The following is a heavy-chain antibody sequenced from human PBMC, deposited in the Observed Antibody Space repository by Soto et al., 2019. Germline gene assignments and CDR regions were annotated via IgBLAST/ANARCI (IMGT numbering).Heavy chain of an antibody. CDR2: IKQDGSEK. D-gene: IGHD5-18*01. CDR1: GFTFSSYW. J-gene: IGHJ4*02. Sequence: LSLTCAASGFTFSSYWMSWVRQAPGKGLEWVANIKQDGSEKYYVDSVKGRFTISRDNAKNSLYLQMNSLRAEDTAVYYCARYSYGYHFDDYWGQGTLVTVSS. CDR3: ARYSYGYHFDDY. V-gene: IGHV3-7*03.